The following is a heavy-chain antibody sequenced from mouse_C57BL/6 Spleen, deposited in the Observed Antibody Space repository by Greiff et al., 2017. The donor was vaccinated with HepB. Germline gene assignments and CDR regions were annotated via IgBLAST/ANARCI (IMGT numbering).Heavy chain of an antibody. CDR1: GFNIKDDY. J-gene: IGHJ3*01. V-gene: IGHV14-4*01. D-gene: IGHD4-1*01. CDR3: TTLTGSAY. CDR2: IDPENGDT. Sequence: EVHLVESGAELVRPGASVKLSCTASGFNIKDDYMHWVKQRPEQGLEWIGWIDPENGDTEYASKFQGKATITADTSSNTAYLQLSSLTSEDTAVYYCTTLTGSAYWGQGTLVTVSA.